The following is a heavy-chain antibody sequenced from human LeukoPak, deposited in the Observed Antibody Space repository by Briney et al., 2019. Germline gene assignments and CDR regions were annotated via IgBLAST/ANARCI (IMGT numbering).Heavy chain of an antibody. CDR1: GFTFSSYA. D-gene: IGHD3-22*01. J-gene: IGHJ4*02. CDR3: AKDRGGDSSGYYRGIFDY. V-gene: IGHV3-23*01. Sequence: PGGSLRLSCAASGFTFSSYAMSWVRQAPGKGLEWVSAISGSGGGTYYADSVKGRFTISRDNSKNTLYLQMNSLRAEDTAVYYCAKDRGGDSSGYYRGIFDYWGQGTLVTVSS. CDR2: ISGSGGGT.